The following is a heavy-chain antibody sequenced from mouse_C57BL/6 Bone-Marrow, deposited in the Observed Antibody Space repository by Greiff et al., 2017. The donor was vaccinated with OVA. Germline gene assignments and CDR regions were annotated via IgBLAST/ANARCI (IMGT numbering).Heavy chain of an antibody. J-gene: IGHJ2*01. CDR2: IYPSDSET. Sequence: VQLKQPGAELVRPGSSVKLSCKASGYTFTSYWMDLVKQRPGQGLAWIGNIYPSDSETHYNQKFKDKATLTVDKSSSTAYMQLSSLTSEDSAVYFCATDYWGQGTTLTVSS. CDR3: ATDY. V-gene: IGHV1-61*01. CDR1: GYTFTSYW.